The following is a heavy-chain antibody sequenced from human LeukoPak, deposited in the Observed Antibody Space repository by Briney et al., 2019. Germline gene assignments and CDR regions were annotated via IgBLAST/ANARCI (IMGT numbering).Heavy chain of an antibody. Sequence: TPSLTCTVSGTSISSGAYSWSWVRQHPGKGLEWIAYIYYSGNTYYNPSLKRRVTISVDTSKNQFSLKLSSVTAADTAVYYCARTITIFGALGYFDYWGQGALVTVSS. CDR1: GTSISSGAYS. CDR2: IYYSGNT. D-gene: IGHD3-3*01. V-gene: IGHV4-31*03. CDR3: ARTITIFGALGYFDY. J-gene: IGHJ4*02.